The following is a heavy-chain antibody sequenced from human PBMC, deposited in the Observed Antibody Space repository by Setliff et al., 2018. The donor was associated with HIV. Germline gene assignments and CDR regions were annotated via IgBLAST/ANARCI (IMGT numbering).Heavy chain of an antibody. V-gene: IGHV3-21*01. CDR2: ISSSSSYI. CDR1: GFTFSNFA. Sequence: GGSLRLSCVASGFTFSNFAMHWVRQAPGKGLEWVSSISSSSSYIYYADSVKGRFTISRDNAKNSLYLQMNSLRAEDTAVYYCARDLGYGGNSGYFGYWGQGTLVTVSS. D-gene: IGHD4-17*01. CDR3: ARDLGYGGNSGYFGY. J-gene: IGHJ4*02.